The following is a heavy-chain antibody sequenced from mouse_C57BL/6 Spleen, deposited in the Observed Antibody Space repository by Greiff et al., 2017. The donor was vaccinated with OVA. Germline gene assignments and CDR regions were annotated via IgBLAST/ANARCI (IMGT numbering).Heavy chain of an antibody. J-gene: IGHJ4*01. CDR2: ISYDGSN. V-gene: IGHV3-6*01. D-gene: IGHD1-1*01. CDR3: ARVGSSFYAMDY. Sequence: EVKLMESGPGLVKPSQSLSLTCSDTGYSITSGYYWNWIRQFPGNKLEWMGYISYDGSNNYNPSLKNRISITRDTSKNQFFLKLNSVTTEDTATYYCARVGSSFYAMDYWGQGTSVTVSS. CDR1: GYSITSGYY.